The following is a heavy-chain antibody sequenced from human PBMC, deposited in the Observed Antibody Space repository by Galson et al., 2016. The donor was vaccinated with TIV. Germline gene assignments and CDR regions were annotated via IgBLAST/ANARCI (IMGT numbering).Heavy chain of an antibody. D-gene: IGHD3-22*01. Sequence: SVKVSCKASGYSFSTYGITWVRPAPGQGLQWMGWISGHSGQRKFAEKFQGRVSITAHTSTSTAYMELRSLKADDTAVYYCARDDMDYDSSGYMDDWCQGTLVIVSS. CDR1: GYSFSTYG. CDR3: ARDDMDYDSSGYMDD. V-gene: IGHV1-18*01. J-gene: IGHJ4*02. CDR2: ISGHSGQR.